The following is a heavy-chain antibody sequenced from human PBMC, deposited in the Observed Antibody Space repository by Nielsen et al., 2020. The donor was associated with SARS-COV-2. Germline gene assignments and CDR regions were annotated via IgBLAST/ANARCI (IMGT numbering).Heavy chain of an antibody. CDR3: ARGARGIAVAGDNWFDP. J-gene: IGHJ5*02. CDR1: GGSISSYY. CDR2: INHSGST. V-gene: IGHV4-34*01. D-gene: IGHD6-19*01. Sequence: SETLSLTCTVSGGSISSYYWSWIRQPPGKGLEWIGEINHSGSTNYNPSLKSRVTISVDTSKNQFSLKLSSVTAADTAVYYCARGARGIAVAGDNWFDPWGQGTLVTVSS.